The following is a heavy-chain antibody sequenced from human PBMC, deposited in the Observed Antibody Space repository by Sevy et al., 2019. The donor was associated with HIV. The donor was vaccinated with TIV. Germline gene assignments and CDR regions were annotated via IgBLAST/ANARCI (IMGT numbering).Heavy chain of an antibody. V-gene: IGHV3-21*01. CDR2: ISASSGYI. J-gene: IGHJ6*02. D-gene: IGHD3-10*01. Sequence: GGSLRLSCAASGFTFSSYNMNWVRQAPGKGLEWVSSISASSGYIYYADSVKGRFTISRDNAKNSLYLQMNSLRSEDTAVDYCAREPRGGYYYYYLDVWGQGTTVTVSS. CDR3: AREPRGGYYYYYLDV. CDR1: GFTFSSYN.